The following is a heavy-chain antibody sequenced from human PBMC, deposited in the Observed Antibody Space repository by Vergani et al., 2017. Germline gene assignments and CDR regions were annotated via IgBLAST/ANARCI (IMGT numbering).Heavy chain of an antibody. CDR1: GGSISSYY. V-gene: IGHV4-59*01. J-gene: IGHJ4*02. D-gene: IGHD3-22*01. CDR2: IYYSGST. CDR3: ARGSSGYYFDY. Sequence: QVQLQESGPGLVKPSETLSLTCTVSGGSISSYYWSWIRQPPGKGLEWIGYIYYSGSTNYNPSLKSRVTISVDTSKHQCSRKLSSVTAADTAVYYCARGSSGYYFDYWGQGTLVTVSS.